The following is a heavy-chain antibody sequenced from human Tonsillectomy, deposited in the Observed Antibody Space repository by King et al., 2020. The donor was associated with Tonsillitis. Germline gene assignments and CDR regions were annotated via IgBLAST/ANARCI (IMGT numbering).Heavy chain of an antibody. D-gene: IGHD6-19*01. Sequence: QLVQSGTEVKKPGASVKVPCEASGYPSTGFYIHWVRQTPGRGLEWMGWINPNNGGSNSAQKFQGRVTMTRDTSITTAYMERSRLKSDDTGVYYCAGVIFRSGQYYFDYWGQGTLVTVSS. CDR2: INPNNGGS. V-gene: IGHV1-2*02. CDR3: AGVIFRSGQYYFDY. CDR1: GYPSTGFY. J-gene: IGHJ4*02.